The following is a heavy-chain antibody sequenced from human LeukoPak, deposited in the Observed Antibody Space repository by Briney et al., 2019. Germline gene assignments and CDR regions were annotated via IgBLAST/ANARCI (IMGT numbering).Heavy chain of an antibody. Sequence: SETLSLTCTVSGGSISSSSYYWGWIRPPPGKGLEWIGSIYYSGSTYYNPSLKSRVTISVDTSKNQFSLKLSSVTAADTAVYYCARALIRNYYYYYMDVWGKGTTVTVSS. CDR2: IYYSGST. CDR3: ARALIRNYYYYYMDV. CDR1: GGSISSSSYY. V-gene: IGHV4-39*07. J-gene: IGHJ6*03.